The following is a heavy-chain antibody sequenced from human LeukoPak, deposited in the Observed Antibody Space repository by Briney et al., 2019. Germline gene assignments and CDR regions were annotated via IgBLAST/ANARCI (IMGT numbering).Heavy chain of an antibody. CDR2: INHSGST. J-gene: IGHJ1*01. D-gene: IGHD3-3*01. CDR3: ARGHNYDFWSGYWSLHFQH. CDR1: GGSFSGYY. V-gene: IGHV4-34*01. Sequence: SETLSLTCAVYGGSFSGYYWSWIRQPPGKGLEWIGEINHSGSTNYNPSLKSRVTISVDTSKNQFSLKLSSVTAADTAVYYCARGHNYDFWSGYWSLHFQHWGQGTLVTVSS.